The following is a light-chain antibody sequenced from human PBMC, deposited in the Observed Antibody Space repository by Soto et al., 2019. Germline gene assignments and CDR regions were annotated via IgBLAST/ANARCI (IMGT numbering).Light chain of an antibody. CDR2: DAS. CDR1: QSISSQ. J-gene: IGKJ4*01. CDR3: QQRGNWPSLT. Sequence: EIVLTQSPATLSLSPGERATLSCRASQSISSQLAWYQQKPGQAPRLLIYDASNRATGTPARFRGSGSGTDVTLTIAGLEPEDFAVYYCQQRGNWPSLTFGGGTKVEIK. V-gene: IGKV3-11*01.